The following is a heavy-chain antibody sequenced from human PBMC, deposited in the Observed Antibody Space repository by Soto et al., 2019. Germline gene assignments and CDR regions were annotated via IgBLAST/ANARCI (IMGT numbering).Heavy chain of an antibody. CDR3: ARGEDYDFWSYYYYMDV. CDR2: TYYSGST. Sequence: SETLSLTCTVSGGSISSGGYYWSWIRQHPGKGLEWIGYTYYSGSTYYNPSLKSRVTISVDTSKNQFSLKLSSVTAADTAVYYCARGEDYDFWSYYYYMDVWGKGTTVTVSS. D-gene: IGHD3-3*01. V-gene: IGHV4-31*03. CDR1: GGSISSGGYY. J-gene: IGHJ6*03.